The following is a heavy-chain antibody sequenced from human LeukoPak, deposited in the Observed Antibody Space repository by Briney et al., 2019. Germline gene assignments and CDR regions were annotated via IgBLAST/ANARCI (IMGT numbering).Heavy chain of an antibody. V-gene: IGHV4-4*07. Sequence: PSETLSLTCTVSGVAISSYYWSWIRQPAGQGLEWIGRIYTSGSTNYNPSLKSRVTMSVYTSMNQFSLKLSSVAAADTAVYYCARLGDSGDYWGQGTLVTVSS. CDR2: IYTSGST. CDR1: GVAISSYY. J-gene: IGHJ4*02. D-gene: IGHD3-16*01. CDR3: ARLGDSGDY.